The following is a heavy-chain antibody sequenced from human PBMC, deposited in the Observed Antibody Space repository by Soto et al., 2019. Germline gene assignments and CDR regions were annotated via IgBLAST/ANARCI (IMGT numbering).Heavy chain of an antibody. CDR2: ISSSSSYI. CDR1: GFTFSSYS. J-gene: IGHJ4*02. CDR3: ARDDGLIGYDSSGYLDFDY. Sequence: GGSLRLSCAASGFTFSSYSMNWVRQAPGKGLEWVSSISSSSSYIYYADSVKGRLTISRDNAKNSLYLQMNSLRAEDTAVYYCARDDGLIGYDSSGYLDFDYWGQGTLVTVSS. V-gene: IGHV3-21*01. D-gene: IGHD3-22*01.